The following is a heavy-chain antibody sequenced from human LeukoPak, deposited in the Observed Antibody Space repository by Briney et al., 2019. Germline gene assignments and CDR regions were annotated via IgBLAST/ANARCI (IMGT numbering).Heavy chain of an antibody. CDR1: GFPFSSVG. D-gene: IGHD3-22*01. CDR3: ARDPDYYDSRVVDF. Sequence: GGSLRLSCVASGFPFSSVGMNWVRQAPGKGLEWVSYISSDPSHTYYADSVRGRFTISRDNAKHSLYLQMDNLRTEDTAMYYCARDPDYYDSRVVDFWGQGTRVTVS. V-gene: IGHV3-21*01. J-gene: IGHJ4*02. CDR2: ISSDPSHT.